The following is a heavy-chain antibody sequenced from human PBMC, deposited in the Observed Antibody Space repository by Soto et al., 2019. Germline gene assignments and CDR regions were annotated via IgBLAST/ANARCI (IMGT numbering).Heavy chain of an antibody. D-gene: IGHD3-16*02. CDR3: ARVMITFGGVIVKSPGAFDI. CDR1: GGSISSYY. J-gene: IGHJ3*02. Sequence: SETLSLTCTVSGGSISSYYWSWIRQPAGKGLEWIGRIYTSGSTNYNPSLKSRVTMSVDTSKNQFSLKLSSLTAADTAVYYCARVMITFGGVIVKSPGAFDIWGQGTMVTVSS. V-gene: IGHV4-4*07. CDR2: IYTSGST.